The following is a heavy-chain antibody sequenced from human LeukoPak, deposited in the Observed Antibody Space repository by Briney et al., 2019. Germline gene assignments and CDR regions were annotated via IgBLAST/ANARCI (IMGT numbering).Heavy chain of an antibody. CDR1: GYTFTGYY. V-gene: IGHV1-2*06. D-gene: IGHD2-15*01. J-gene: IGHJ3*02. CDR2: INPNSGGT. Sequence: GASVKVSCKASGYTFTGYYMHGVRQAPGQVLEWMGQINPNSGGTNYAQKFQGRVTMTRDTSISTAYMELSRLRSDDTAVYYCARSRLGYCSGGSCYSGAIWGQGTMVTVSS. CDR3: ARSRLGYCSGGSCYSGAI.